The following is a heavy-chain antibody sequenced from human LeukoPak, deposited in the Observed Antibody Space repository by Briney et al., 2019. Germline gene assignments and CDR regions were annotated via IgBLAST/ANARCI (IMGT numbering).Heavy chain of an antibody. J-gene: IGHJ5*02. V-gene: IGHV1-18*01. CDR3: ARVGRGCSSIRCYWEDWFDP. D-gene: IGHD2-2*01. CDR1: GYSFTNYG. Sequence: ASVKVSCKASGYSFTNYGITWIREAPGQGPEWLGWISGYNANAHYAQNIQGRVTLTTDTSTNTAYMELRGLTSDDTAMYYCARVGRGCSSIRCYWEDWFDPWGQGTLVIVSS. CDR2: ISGYNANA.